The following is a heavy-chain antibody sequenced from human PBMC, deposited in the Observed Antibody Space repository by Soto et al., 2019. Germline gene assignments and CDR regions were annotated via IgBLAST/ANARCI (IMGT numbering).Heavy chain of an antibody. D-gene: IGHD2-15*01. CDR2: ISYDGGNK. V-gene: IGHV3-30-3*01. Sequence: GGSLRLSCGASGFTFRNYAMHWVRQAPGKGLECVAVISYDGGNKFYRDYVKGRFTISRDNSKNTLYLQINSLRYEDTAVYYCARGDREDIAVVIGVRPGEYGVDVWGQGTTVTVSS. J-gene: IGHJ6*02. CDR3: ARGDREDIAVVIGVRPGEYGVDV. CDR1: GFTFRNYA.